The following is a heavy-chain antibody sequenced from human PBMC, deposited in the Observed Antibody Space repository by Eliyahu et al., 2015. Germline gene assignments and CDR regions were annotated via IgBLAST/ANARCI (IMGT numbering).Heavy chain of an antibody. CDR2: FSYIESA. CDR3: ARRTSASGTFYD. J-gene: IGHJ4*02. V-gene: IGHV4-59*08. D-gene: IGHD6-13*01. Sequence: QVQLQESGPGLVKPSETLSLTCTISGGSISDSYWGWIRQAPGKGLEWIGYFSYIESASYNPSLKSRVTISPDTPKNQFSLRLTSVTAADTAVYFCARRTSASGTFYDWGQGILVTVSS. CDR1: GGSISDSY.